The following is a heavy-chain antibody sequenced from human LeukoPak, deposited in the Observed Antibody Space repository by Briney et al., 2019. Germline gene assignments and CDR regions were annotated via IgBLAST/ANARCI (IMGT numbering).Heavy chain of an antibody. V-gene: IGHV4-61*01. Sequence: SETLSLTCAVSGGSVSSGSYYWSWIRQPPGKGLEWIGYIYYSGSTNYNPSLKSRVTISVDTSKNQFSLELSSVTAADTAVYYCARDGYHYGPVDVWGKGTTVTVSS. CDR3: ARDGYHYGPVDV. J-gene: IGHJ6*04. CDR1: GGSVSSGSYY. CDR2: IYYSGST. D-gene: IGHD3-10*01.